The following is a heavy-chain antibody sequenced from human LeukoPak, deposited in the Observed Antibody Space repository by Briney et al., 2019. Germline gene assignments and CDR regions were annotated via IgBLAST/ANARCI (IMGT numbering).Heavy chain of an antibody. CDR1: GYTFTGYY. CDR2: INPNSGGT. V-gene: IGHV1-2*02. J-gene: IGHJ4*02. D-gene: IGHD2-15*01. CDR3: AIPGYCSGGSCYSGY. Sequence: ASVKVSCKASGYTFTGYYMHWVRQAPGQGLEWMGWINPNSGGTNYAQKFQGRVTMTRDTSISTAYMELSRLRSDDTAVYYCAIPGYCSGGSCYSGYWGQGTLVTVSS.